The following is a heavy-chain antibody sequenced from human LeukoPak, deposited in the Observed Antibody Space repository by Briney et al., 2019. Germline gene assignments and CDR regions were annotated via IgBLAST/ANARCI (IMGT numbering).Heavy chain of an antibody. V-gene: IGHV3-48*03. CDR3: ARWGTTGTTAFDY. CDR1: GFPFSSYE. Sequence: GGSLRLSCAASGFPFSSYEMNWVRQAPGKGLEWVSYISSSGNAIYYADSVKGRFTISRDNAKSSLSLQMNSLRAEDTAVYYCARWGTTGTTAFDYWGQGTLVTVSS. CDR2: ISSSGNAI. J-gene: IGHJ4*02. D-gene: IGHD1-1*01.